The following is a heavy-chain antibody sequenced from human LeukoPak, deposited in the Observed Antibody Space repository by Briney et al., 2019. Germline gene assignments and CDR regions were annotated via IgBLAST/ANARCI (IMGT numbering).Heavy chain of an antibody. CDR2: MNPNSGNT. D-gene: IGHD2-21*02. CDR3: ASAYCGGDCYSPGATNYYYYGMDV. CDR1: GYTFTSYD. V-gene: IGHV1-8*01. Sequence: ASVKVSSKASGYTFTSYDINWVRQATGQELEWMGWMNPNSGNTGYAQKFQGRVTMTRNTSISTAYMELSSLRSEDTAVYYCASAYCGGDCYSPGATNYYYYGMDVWGQGTTVTVSS. J-gene: IGHJ6*02.